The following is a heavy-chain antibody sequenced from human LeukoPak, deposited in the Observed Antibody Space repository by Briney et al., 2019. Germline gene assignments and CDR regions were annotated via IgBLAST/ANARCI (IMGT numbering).Heavy chain of an antibody. CDR2: IYPGDSDT. J-gene: IGHJ3*02. CDR1: GYIVTSYW. V-gene: IGHV5-51*01. CDR3: ARSDGAFDI. Sequence: GESLKISCKGSGYIVTSYWSGWVRQMPGKGQECMGIIYPGDSDTRYSPSFQGQVTISADKSISTGYLQWSSLEASDTAMYYCARSDGAFDIWGQGTMVTVSS.